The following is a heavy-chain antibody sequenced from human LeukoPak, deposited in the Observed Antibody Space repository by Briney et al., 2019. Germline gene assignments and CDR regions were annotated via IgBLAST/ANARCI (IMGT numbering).Heavy chain of an antibody. V-gene: IGHV3-30*18. CDR2: ISYDGSNK. Sequence: GGSLRLSCAASGFTFSSYGMHWVRQAPGKGLEWVAVISYDGSNKYYADSVKGRFTISRDNSKNTLYLQMNSLRAEDTAVYYCAKDLVGSMVRGVIQHGMDVWGQGTTVTVSS. CDR1: GFTFSSYG. D-gene: IGHD3-10*01. CDR3: AKDLVGSMVRGVIQHGMDV. J-gene: IGHJ6*02.